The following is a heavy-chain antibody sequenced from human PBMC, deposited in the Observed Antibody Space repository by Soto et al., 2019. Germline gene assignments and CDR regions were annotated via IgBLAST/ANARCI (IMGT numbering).Heavy chain of an antibody. V-gene: IGHV3-23*01. CDR3: AKDKPGTTSFDY. Sequence: GGSLRLSCAASGFTISSNAMYWVRQAPGKGLEWVSAISDRGDTTHYADSVKGRFTISRDTSKNTLYLQLNALRADDTAVYYCAKDKPGTTSFDYWGQGTLVTVSS. D-gene: IGHD1-1*01. CDR2: ISDRGDTT. CDR1: GFTISSNA. J-gene: IGHJ4*02.